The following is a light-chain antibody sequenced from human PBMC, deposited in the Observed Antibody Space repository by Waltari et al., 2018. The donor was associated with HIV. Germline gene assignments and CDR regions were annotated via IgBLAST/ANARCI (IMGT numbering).Light chain of an antibody. V-gene: IGLV1-44*01. CDR3: AAWDDSLNGWV. CDR1: SSNLRSNT. J-gene: IGLJ3*02. CDR2: SNA. Sequence: QSVLPQPPSASGTPGQRVTISCSGSSSNLRSNTVSWYQQLPGTAPKLLIYSNAQRPSGVPDRFSGSKSGTSASLAISGLQSEDEADYYCAAWDDSLNGWVFGGGTKLTVL.